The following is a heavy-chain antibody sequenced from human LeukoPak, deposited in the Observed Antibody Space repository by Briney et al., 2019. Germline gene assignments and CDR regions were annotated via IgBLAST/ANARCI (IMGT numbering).Heavy chain of an antibody. J-gene: IGHJ5*02. CDR1: GFTLSGSA. CDR3: TRHIRGSGYSQFDP. D-gene: IGHD3-3*01. Sequence: PGGSLRLSCAASGFTLSGSAMHWVRQASGKGLEWVGRIRSKPNNYATAYAASVKGRFTISRDDAKNTAYLQMYSLKTEDTAVYYCTRHIRGSGYSQFDPWGQGTLVTVSS. CDR2: IRSKPNNYAT. V-gene: IGHV3-73*01.